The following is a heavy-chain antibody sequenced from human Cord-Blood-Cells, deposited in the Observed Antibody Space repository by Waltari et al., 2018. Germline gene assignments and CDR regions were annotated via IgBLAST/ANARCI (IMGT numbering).Heavy chain of an antibody. CDR1: GYTFTSYD. Sequence: QVQLVQSGAEVKKPGASVKVSCKASGYTFTSYDINWVRQATGQGLEWMGWMNTKSGNTGYAQKFQDRVTITRNTAISTAYMELSSLRSEDTAVYYCARGARGGSAAGTDYWGQGTLVTVSS. CDR2: MNTKSGNT. CDR3: ARGARGGSAAGTDY. V-gene: IGHV1-8*01. J-gene: IGHJ4*02. D-gene: IGHD6-13*01.